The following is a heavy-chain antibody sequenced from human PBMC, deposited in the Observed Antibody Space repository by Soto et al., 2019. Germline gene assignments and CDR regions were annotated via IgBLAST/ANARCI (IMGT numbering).Heavy chain of an antibody. Sequence: PSETLSLTCAVSGYPISSGYYWGWIRQPLGKGLEWIGIIHHSGSTYYNPSLRSRITISVDTSKNQLSLKMPSVTAADTAVYYCARSSGYVPGGYWGQGILVTVSS. D-gene: IGHD5-12*01. CDR3: ARSSGYVPGGY. J-gene: IGHJ4*02. CDR2: IHHSGST. V-gene: IGHV4-38-2*01. CDR1: GYPISSGYY.